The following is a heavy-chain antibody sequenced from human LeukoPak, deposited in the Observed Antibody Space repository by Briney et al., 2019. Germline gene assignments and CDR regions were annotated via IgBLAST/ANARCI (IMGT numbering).Heavy chain of an antibody. CDR1: GYTFTSYG. J-gene: IGHJ4*02. D-gene: IGHD3-10*01. Sequence: ASVKVSCKASGYTFTSYGISWVRQAPGQGLEWMGWISAYNGNTNYAQKLQGRVTMTTDTSTSTAYMELSSLRSEDTAVYYCARAVEYGSGSYYTPPHFDYWGQGTLVTVSS. V-gene: IGHV1-18*01. CDR3: ARAVEYGSGSYYTPPHFDY. CDR2: ISAYNGNT.